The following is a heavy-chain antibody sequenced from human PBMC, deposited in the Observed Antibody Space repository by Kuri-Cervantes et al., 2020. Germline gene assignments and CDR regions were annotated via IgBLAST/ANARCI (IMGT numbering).Heavy chain of an antibody. Sequence: GGSLRLSFAASGFTVSSNEMSWVRQAPGKGLEWVSAISGSGGSTYYADSVKGRFTISRDNSKNTLYLQMNSLRAEDTAVYYCAKEDSSGWYSGFGYFDYWGQGTLVTVSS. D-gene: IGHD6-19*01. CDR2: ISGSGGST. V-gene: IGHV3-23*01. CDR3: AKEDSSGWYSGFGYFDY. J-gene: IGHJ4*02. CDR1: GFTVSSNE.